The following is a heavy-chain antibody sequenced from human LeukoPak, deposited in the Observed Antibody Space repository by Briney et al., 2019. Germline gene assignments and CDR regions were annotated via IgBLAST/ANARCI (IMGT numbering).Heavy chain of an antibody. Sequence: GGSLRLSCAASGFTFSSYAMSWVRQAPGTGLEWVSAISGSGGSTYYADSVKGRFTISRDNSKNTLYLQMNSLRAEDTAVYYCAKDQTMIVAFDYWGQGTLVTVSS. CDR2: ISGSGGST. CDR1: GFTFSSYA. D-gene: IGHD3-22*01. V-gene: IGHV3-23*01. J-gene: IGHJ4*02. CDR3: AKDQTMIVAFDY.